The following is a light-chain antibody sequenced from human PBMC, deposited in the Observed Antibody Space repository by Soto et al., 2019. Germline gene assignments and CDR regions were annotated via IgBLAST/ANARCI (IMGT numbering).Light chain of an antibody. CDR2: KAS. J-gene: IGKJ1*01. CDR1: QSISSW. Sequence: DIQMTQSPSTLSASVGDRVTIACRASQSISSWLAWYQQKPGKTPKLLIYKASSLESGVPSRFSGSGSGKEFTLTISSLQPDDFATYYCQQYGTFGQGTKVDIK. V-gene: IGKV1-5*03. CDR3: QQYGT.